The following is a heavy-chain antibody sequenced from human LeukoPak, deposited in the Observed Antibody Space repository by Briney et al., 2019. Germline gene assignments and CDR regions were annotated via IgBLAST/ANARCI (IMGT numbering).Heavy chain of an antibody. D-gene: IGHD3/OR15-3a*01. V-gene: IGHV3-30-3*01. CDR1: GFTFRSYV. Sequence: GGSLRLSCAASGFTFRSYVIHWVRQAPGKGLEWVAVISSDGSNKNYADSVKGRFTISRDNSKNTIYLQMNSLRAEDTAVYFCARDLHRLLFYFDYWGPGPRVTVSS. J-gene: IGHJ4*02. CDR3: ARDLHRLLFYFDY. CDR2: ISSDGSNK.